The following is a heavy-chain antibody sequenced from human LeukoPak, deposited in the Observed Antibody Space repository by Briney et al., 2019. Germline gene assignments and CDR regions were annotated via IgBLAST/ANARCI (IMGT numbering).Heavy chain of an antibody. J-gene: IGHJ4*02. D-gene: IGHD3-22*01. CDR1: GGSFSGYY. CDR2: INHSGST. V-gene: IGHV4-34*01. CDR3: ASSYDSSGYYYGY. Sequence: PSETLSLTCAVYGGSFSGYYWSWIRQPPGKGLEWIGEINHSGSTNYNPSLKSRVTTSVDTSKNQFSLKLSSVTAADTAVYYCASSYDSSGYYYGYWGQGTLVTVSS.